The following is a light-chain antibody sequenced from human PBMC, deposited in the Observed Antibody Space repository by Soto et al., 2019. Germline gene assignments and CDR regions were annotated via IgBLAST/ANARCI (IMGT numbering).Light chain of an antibody. V-gene: IGKV3-20*01. CDR1: QVVSSSH. CDR2: GAS. Sequence: EIVLTQSPATLSLSPGERATLSCRASQVVSSSHLAWYQQKPGQAPRLLIYGASSMAIGIPGRYSGRGSGTDFTLIISRLEPEDCAVYYCQQYGSFPLTFGQGTRLDIK. CDR3: QQYGSFPLT. J-gene: IGKJ5*01.